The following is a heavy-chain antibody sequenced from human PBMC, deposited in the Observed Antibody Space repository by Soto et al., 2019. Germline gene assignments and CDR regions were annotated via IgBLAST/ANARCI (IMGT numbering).Heavy chain of an antibody. D-gene: IGHD4-17*01. CDR2: ILYSGSS. CDR3: ATGRLRSAPDY. CDR1: GDSINAYSY. V-gene: IGHV4-59*01. Sequence: QVQLQESGPGLVKPSETLSLTCSVSGDSINAYSYWSWIRQPPGKGLEWIGYILYSGSSTYNPSLKSRVTTSVDTSMNHFSLKLSSVTAADTAVYYCATGRLRSAPDYWGQGALVTVSS. J-gene: IGHJ4*02.